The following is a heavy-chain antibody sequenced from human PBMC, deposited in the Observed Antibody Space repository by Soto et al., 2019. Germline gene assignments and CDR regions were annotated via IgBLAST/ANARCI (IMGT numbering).Heavy chain of an antibody. CDR1: GYTFTGYY. J-gene: IGHJ4*02. Sequence: GASVKVSCKASGYTFTGYYMHWVRQAPGQGLEWMGWINPNSGGTNYAQKFQGRVTMTTDTSTRTAYMELRSLRSDDTAVYYCARDIKGLLGYWGQGTLVTVSS. CDR2: INPNSGGT. CDR3: ARDIKGLLGY. D-gene: IGHD1-20*01. V-gene: IGHV1-2*02.